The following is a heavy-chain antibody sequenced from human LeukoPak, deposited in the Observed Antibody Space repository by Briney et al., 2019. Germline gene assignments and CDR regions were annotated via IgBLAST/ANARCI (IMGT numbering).Heavy chain of an antibody. V-gene: IGHV3-30*03. J-gene: IGHJ4*02. CDR1: GFTFSSYW. Sequence: GGSLRLSCAASGFTFSSYWMHWVRQAPGKGLEWVAVISYDGSNKYYADSVKGRFTISRDNSKNTLYLQMNSLRAEDTAVYYCARAGSIIAAAGDYSDYWGQGTLVTVSS. D-gene: IGHD6-13*01. CDR2: ISYDGSNK. CDR3: ARAGSIIAAAGDYSDY.